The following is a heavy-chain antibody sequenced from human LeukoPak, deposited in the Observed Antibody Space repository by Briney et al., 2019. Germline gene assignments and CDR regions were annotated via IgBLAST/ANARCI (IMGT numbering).Heavy chain of an antibody. Sequence: SETLSLTCTVSGGSISSSSYYWGWIRQPPGKGLEWIGSIYYSGSTYYNPSLKSRVTISVDTSKNQFSLKLSSVTAADTAVYYCARVVMSSVYYYYLDVWGKGTTVTVSS. J-gene: IGHJ6*03. CDR2: IYYSGST. V-gene: IGHV4-39*07. CDR3: ARVVMSSVYYYYLDV. D-gene: IGHD3-10*01. CDR1: GGSISSSSYY.